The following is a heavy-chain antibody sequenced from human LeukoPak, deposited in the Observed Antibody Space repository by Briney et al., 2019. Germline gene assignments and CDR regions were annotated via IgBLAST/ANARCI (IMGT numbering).Heavy chain of an antibody. J-gene: IGHJ3*02. Sequence: PGGSLRLSCAASGFTFSSYSMNWVRQAPGKGLEWVSYISSSSSTIYYADSVKGRFTISRDNAKNSLYLQMNSLRAEDTAVYYCARESSKLDYDSSGPGHDAFDIWGQGTMVTVSS. D-gene: IGHD3-22*01. CDR2: ISSSSSTI. CDR3: ARESSKLDYDSSGPGHDAFDI. CDR1: GFTFSSYS. V-gene: IGHV3-48*04.